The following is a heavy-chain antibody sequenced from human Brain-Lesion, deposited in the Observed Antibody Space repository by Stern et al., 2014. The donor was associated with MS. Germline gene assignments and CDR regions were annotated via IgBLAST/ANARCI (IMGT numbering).Heavy chain of an antibody. CDR3: AGEEDIRYCSGGSCTGNWFDP. Sequence: VQLLESGPGLVKPSETLSLTCTVAGGSVSSTSYAWAWIRQPPGKGLGWIGTIYYSGNTYYSPSLTSRLTISLDTSKNQFSLQLGSVTAADTAVYYCAGEEDIRYCSGGSCTGNWFDPWGQGTLVTVSS. V-gene: IGHV4-39*01. J-gene: IGHJ5*02. CDR2: IYYSGNT. D-gene: IGHD2-15*01. CDR1: GGSVSSTSYA.